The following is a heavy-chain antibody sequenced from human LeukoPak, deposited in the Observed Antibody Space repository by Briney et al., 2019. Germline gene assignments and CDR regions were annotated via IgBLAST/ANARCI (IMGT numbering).Heavy chain of an antibody. CDR3: ARAGGVVVVPEQGYYGMDV. CDR2: ISYDGSNK. V-gene: IGHV3-30*04. J-gene: IGHJ6*02. CDR1: GFTFSSYA. Sequence: GRSLRLSCAASGFTFSSYAMHWVRQAPGKGLEWVAVISYDGSNKHYADSVKGRFTISRDNSKNTLYLQMNSLRAEDTAVYYCARAGGVVVVPEQGYYGMDVWGQGTTVTVSS. D-gene: IGHD2-2*01.